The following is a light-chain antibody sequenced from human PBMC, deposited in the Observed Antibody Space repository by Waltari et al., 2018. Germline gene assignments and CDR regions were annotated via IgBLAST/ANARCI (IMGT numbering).Light chain of an antibody. V-gene: IGLV2-14*01. J-gene: IGLJ2*01. CDR1: SSDVGGYNY. Sequence: QSALTQPASVSGSRGQSITISCTGTSSDVGGYNYVSWYQQHPGKAPKLMIYDVSKRPSGVSNRFSGSKSGNTASLTISGLQAEDEADYYCSSYTSSSTVVFGGGTKLTVL. CDR3: SSYTSSSTVV. CDR2: DVS.